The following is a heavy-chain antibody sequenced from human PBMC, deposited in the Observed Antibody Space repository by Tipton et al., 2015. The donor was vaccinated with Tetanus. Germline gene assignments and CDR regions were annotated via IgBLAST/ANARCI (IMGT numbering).Heavy chain of an antibody. CDR2: TYHTGGT. Sequence: TLSLTCTVSGVSIRNGGYSWSWIRQPPGKGLEWIGYTYHTGGTYYNPPLKSRVTISVDRSNNQFSLELTSVTAADTAVYYCARAPYNSPGKYYFDYWGQGILVTVSS. V-gene: IGHV4-30-2*01. D-gene: IGHD1-1*01. J-gene: IGHJ4*02. CDR3: ARAPYNSPGKYYFDY. CDR1: GVSIRNGGYS.